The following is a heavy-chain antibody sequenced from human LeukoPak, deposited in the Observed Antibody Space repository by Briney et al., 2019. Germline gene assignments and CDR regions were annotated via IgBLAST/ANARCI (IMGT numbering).Heavy chain of an antibody. D-gene: IGHD2-2*02. CDR2: IYPGDSDT. CDR3: ARHGRQCSSTSCYSSFAY. CDR1: GYSFTNYW. V-gene: IGHV5-51*01. J-gene: IGHJ4*02. Sequence: GESLKISCKGSGYSFTNYWIGWVRQMPGKGLEWMGIIYPGDSDTRYSPSFRGQVTISADKSISTAYLQWSSLKASDTAMYYCARHGRQCSSTSCYSSFAYWGQGTLVTVSS.